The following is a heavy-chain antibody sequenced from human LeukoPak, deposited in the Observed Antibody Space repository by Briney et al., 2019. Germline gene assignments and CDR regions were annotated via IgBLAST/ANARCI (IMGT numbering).Heavy chain of an antibody. CDR3: ARAPPGPSMVTE. Sequence: PSETLSLTCTVSGGSISSSSYYWSWIRQPPGKGLEWIGYIFYSGSTNHNPSLKSRVTISVDTSKNQFSLKLSSVTAADTAVYYCARAPPGPSMVTEWGQGTLVTVSS. J-gene: IGHJ4*02. CDR1: GGSISSSSYY. D-gene: IGHD5-18*01. V-gene: IGHV4-61*01. CDR2: IFYSGST.